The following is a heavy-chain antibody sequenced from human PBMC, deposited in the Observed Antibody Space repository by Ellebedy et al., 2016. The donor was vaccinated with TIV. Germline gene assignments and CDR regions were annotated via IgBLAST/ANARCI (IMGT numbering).Heavy chain of an antibody. Sequence: GESLKISCAASGFTVSSHYMSWVRQAPGKGLEWVSGFFSGGNTYYADTVKGRFIISRDNSENTLYLHMNSLRGEDTAVYYCAEMGVRVPDAFDIWGQGTMVTVSS. D-gene: IGHD5-24*01. J-gene: IGHJ3*02. CDR3: AEMGVRVPDAFDI. CDR1: GFTVSSHY. V-gene: IGHV3-66*01. CDR2: FFSGGNT.